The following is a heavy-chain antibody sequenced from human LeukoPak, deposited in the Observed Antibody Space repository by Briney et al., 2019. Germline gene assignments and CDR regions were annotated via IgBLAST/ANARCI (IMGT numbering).Heavy chain of an antibody. J-gene: IGHJ5*02. V-gene: IGHV1-69*01. CDR3: ARGHLRCNWFDP. D-gene: IGHD3-16*01. CDR1: GGTFSSYA. CDR2: IIPIFGTA. Sequence: ASVKVSCKASGGTFSSYAISWVRQAPGQGLEWMRGIIPIFGTANYAQKFQGRVTITADESTSTAYMELSSLRSEDTAVYYCARGHLRCNWFDPWGQGTLVTVSS.